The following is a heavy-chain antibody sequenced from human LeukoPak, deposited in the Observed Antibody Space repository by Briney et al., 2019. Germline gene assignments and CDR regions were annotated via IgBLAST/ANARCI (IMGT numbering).Heavy chain of an antibody. J-gene: IGHJ4*02. CDR2: ISGSGGST. Sequence: GGSLRLSCAASEFTFSSYEMNWVRQAPGKGLEWVSAISGSGGSTYYADSVKGRFTISRDNSKNTLYLQMNSLGADDTAVYYCAKGNWRYFDYWGQGTLVTVSS. D-gene: IGHD1-1*01. CDR1: EFTFSSYE. CDR3: AKGNWRYFDY. V-gene: IGHV3-23*01.